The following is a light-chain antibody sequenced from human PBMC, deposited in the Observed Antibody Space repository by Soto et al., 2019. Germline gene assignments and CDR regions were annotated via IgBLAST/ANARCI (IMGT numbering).Light chain of an antibody. CDR2: EVS. CDR3: SSYTSSSTLYV. J-gene: IGLJ1*01. CDR1: SSDIGAYNS. V-gene: IGLV2-14*01. Sequence: QSALTQPASVSGSPGQSITISCTGTSSDIGAYNSVSWYQQHPGKAPKVMIYEVSNRPSGVSNRFSGSKSGNTASLTISGLQAEDEADYYCSSYTSSSTLYVFGSGTKLTVL.